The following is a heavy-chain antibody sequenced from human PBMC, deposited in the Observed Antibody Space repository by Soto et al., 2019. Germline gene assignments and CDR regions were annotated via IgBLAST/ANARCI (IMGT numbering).Heavy chain of an antibody. Sequence: PSETLSLTCVVSGYSFNSVHFWGWIRQPPGKGLQWIGSLSQNGGTYRNPSLRSRVTLSVDTSKNQFSLKLTSVTAADAAVYYCDAATLTGARFYGMDVWGQGSTVTVYS. CDR1: GYSFNSVHF. CDR3: DAATLTGARFYGMDV. CDR2: LSQNGGT. V-gene: IGHV4-38-2*01. J-gene: IGHJ6*02. D-gene: IGHD2-2*01.